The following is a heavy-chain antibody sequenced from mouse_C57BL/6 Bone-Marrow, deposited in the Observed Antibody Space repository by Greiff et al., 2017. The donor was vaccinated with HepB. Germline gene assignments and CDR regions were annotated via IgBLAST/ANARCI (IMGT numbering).Heavy chain of an antibody. Sequence: EVKLMESGGGLVQPGGSLKLSCAASGFTFSDYYMYWVRQTPEKRLEWVAYISNGGGSTYYPDTVKGRFTISRDNAKNTLYLQMSRLKSEDTAMYYCARQWMYYAMDYWGQGTSVTVSS. CDR2: ISNGGGST. CDR3: ARQWMYYAMDY. V-gene: IGHV5-12*01. CDR1: GFTFSDYY. J-gene: IGHJ4*01.